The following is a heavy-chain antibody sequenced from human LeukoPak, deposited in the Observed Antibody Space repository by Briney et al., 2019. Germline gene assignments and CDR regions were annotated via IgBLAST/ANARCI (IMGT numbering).Heavy chain of an antibody. D-gene: IGHD6-13*01. J-gene: IGHJ6*03. V-gene: IGHV3-21*01. Sequence: PGGSLRLSCGASGFTFSSYSMNWVRQAPGKGLEWVSSISNSRSYIYYADSVKGRFTISRDDAKNSLYPQMNSLRAEDTAVYYCARDNARAVAAAGHGYYYYMDVWGKGTTVTVSS. CDR3: ARDNARAVAAAGHGYYYYMDV. CDR2: ISNSRSYI. CDR1: GFTFSSYS.